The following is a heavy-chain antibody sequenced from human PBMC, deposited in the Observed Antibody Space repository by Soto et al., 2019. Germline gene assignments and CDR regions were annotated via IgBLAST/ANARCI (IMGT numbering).Heavy chain of an antibody. V-gene: IGHV3-9*01. Sequence: EVPLVESGGGLAQPGRSLRLSCAASGFTFDDYAMHWVRQAPGKGLEWVSGISWNSGSIGYADSVKGRFTISRDNAKKSMYLKLNSLRAEDTALSYCASGRSYDILTGYSPYFDYWGQRTLVTVSS. D-gene: IGHD3-9*01. CDR3: ASGRSYDILTGYSPYFDY. J-gene: IGHJ4*02. CDR1: GFTFDDYA. CDR2: ISWNSGSI.